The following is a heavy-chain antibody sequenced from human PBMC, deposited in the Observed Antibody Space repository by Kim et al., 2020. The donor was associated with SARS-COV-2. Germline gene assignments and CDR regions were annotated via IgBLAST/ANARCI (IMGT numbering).Heavy chain of an antibody. CDR2: IYYSGST. CDR3: ATSAAAGTFYFDY. V-gene: IGHV4-59*01. Sequence: SETLSLTCTVSGGSISSYYWSWIRQPPGKGLEWIGYIYYSGSTNYNPSLKSRVTISVDTSKNQFSLKLSSVTAADTAVYYCATSAAAGTFYFDYWGQGTLVTVSS. D-gene: IGHD6-13*01. J-gene: IGHJ4*02. CDR1: GGSISSYY.